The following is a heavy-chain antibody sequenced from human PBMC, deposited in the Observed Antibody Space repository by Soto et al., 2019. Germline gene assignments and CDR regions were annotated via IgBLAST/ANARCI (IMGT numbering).Heavy chain of an antibody. CDR1: GFTFSSYG. CDR2: IWYDGSNK. CDR3: ARDKGSYFDY. V-gene: IGHV3-33*01. D-gene: IGHD1-26*01. Sequence: PGGSLRLSCAASGFTFSSYGMHWFRQAPGKGLEWVAVIWYDGSNKYYADSVKGRFTISRDNSKNTLYLQMNSLRAEDTAVYHCARDKGSYFDYWGQGTLVTVSS. J-gene: IGHJ4*02.